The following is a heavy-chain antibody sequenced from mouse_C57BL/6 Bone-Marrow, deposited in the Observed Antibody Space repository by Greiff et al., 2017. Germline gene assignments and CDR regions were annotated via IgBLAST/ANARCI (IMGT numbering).Heavy chain of an antibody. CDR1: GFTFNTYA. Sequence: GGGLVQPKGSLKLSCAASGFTFNTYAMHWVRQAPGKGLEWVARLRSKSSNYATYYAASVKDRFPISRDDSQSMLSLQLNNLKSGGTAMYYGVRDSDRYGSSRYFDVWGTGTTGTVSS. D-gene: IGHD1-1*01. CDR3: VRDSDRYGSSRYFDV. CDR2: LRSKSSNYAT. V-gene: IGHV10-3*01. J-gene: IGHJ1*03.